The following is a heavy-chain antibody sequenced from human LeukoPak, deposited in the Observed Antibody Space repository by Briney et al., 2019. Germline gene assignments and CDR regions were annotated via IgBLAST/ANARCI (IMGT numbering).Heavy chain of an antibody. J-gene: IGHJ5*02. CDR3: AKETECSGGTCYSYGWFDP. Sequence: SETLSLTCTVSGGSVSSGLNKWSWIRQPPGKGLEWIGDISYSGGASYNPFLRSRVTISVDWSTNQFSLTLGSVNAADTAVYYCAKETECSGGTCYSYGWFDPWGQGTQVIVSS. CDR1: GGSVSSGLNK. CDR2: ISYSGGA. D-gene: IGHD2-15*01. V-gene: IGHV4-61*01.